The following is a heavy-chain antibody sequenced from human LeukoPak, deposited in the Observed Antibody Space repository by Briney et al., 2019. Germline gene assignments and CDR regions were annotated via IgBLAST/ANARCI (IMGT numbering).Heavy chain of an antibody. V-gene: IGHV4-31*03. CDR3: ARTPGRGRRLRNFDY. CDR1: GGSISSGGYY. Sequence: PSETLSLTCTVSGGSISSGGYYWSWIPPHPGKGLVWIGYIYYSGSTYYNPSLKSRFSILVDTSKNQFSLKLSSVTAADTAVYYCARTPGRGRRLRNFDYWGQGTLVTVSS. D-gene: IGHD1-26*01. J-gene: IGHJ4*02. CDR2: IYYSGST.